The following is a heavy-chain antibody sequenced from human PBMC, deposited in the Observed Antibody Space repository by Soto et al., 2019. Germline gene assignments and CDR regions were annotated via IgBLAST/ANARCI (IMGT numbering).Heavy chain of an antibody. CDR1: GYTFTSYG. CDR3: AREGYCSGGSCYFDYYYSMDV. CDR2: ISAYNGNT. J-gene: IGHJ6*03. D-gene: IGHD2-15*01. Sequence: ASVKVSCKASGYTFTSYGISWVRQAPGQGLEWMGWISAYNGNTNYAQKLQGRVTMTTDTSKRTAYMELRSLRSDDTAVYYCAREGYCSGGSCYFDYYYSMDVWGKGTTGTVSS. V-gene: IGHV1-18*01.